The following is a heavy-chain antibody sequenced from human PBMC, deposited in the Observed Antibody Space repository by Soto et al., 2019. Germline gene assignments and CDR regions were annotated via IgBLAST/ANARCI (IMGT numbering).Heavy chain of an antibody. CDR2: IKQHGSER. CDR3: ARGRGYDSYGMDV. D-gene: IGHD5-12*01. CDR1: GFTFTNYW. V-gene: IGHV3-7*03. J-gene: IGHJ6*02. Sequence: PGGSLRLSCAASGFTFTNYWMTWVRQAPGKGLEWVANIKQHGSERYYVDSVKGRFTISRDNAKSSLYLQMNSLRAEDTAMYYCARGRGYDSYGMDVWGQGTTVTVSS.